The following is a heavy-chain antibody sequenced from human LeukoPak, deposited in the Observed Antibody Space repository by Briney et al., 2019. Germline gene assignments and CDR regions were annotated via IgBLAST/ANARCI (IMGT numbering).Heavy chain of an antibody. J-gene: IGHJ3*02. Sequence: PSETLSLTCTVSGGSISSYYWSWIRQPPGKGLEWSMYIYYSGSTNYNPSLKSRVTISVDTSKNQFSLKLSSVTAADTAVYYCASTDRIKDAFDIWGQGTMVTVSS. CDR2: IYYSGST. V-gene: IGHV4-59*01. CDR1: GGSISSYY. CDR3: ASTDRIKDAFDI. D-gene: IGHD1-14*01.